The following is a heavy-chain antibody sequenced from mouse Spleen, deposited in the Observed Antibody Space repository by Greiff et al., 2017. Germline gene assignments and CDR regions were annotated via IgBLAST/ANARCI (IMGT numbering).Heavy chain of an antibody. D-gene: IGHD1-1*01. V-gene: IGHV14-3*01. CDR1: GFNIKNTY. CDR2: IDPANGNT. J-gene: IGHJ1*03. Sequence: VQLKESVAELVRPGASVKLSCTASGFNIKNTYMHWVKQRPEQGLEWIGRIDPANGNTKYAPKFQGKATITADTSSNTAYLQLSSLTSEDTAIYYCARPNYYGSSYYWYFDVWGTGTTVTVSS. CDR3: ARPNYYGSSYYWYFDV.